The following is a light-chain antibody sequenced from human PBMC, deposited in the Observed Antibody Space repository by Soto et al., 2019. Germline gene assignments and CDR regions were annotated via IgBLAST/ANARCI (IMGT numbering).Light chain of an antibody. V-gene: IGKV3-20*01. CDR3: QQYGSSPLT. CDR1: QSVSSNY. J-gene: IGKJ4*01. Sequence: EIVLTQSPATLSLSPGERATLSCRASQSVSSNYLAWYRQKAGQAPRLLIYGASSRATGIPDRFTGSGSGTDFTLTISRLEPEDFAVYYCQQYGSSPLTFGGGTKVDIK. CDR2: GAS.